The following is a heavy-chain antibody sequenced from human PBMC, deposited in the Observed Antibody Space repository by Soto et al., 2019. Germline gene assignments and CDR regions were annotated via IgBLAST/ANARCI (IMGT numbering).Heavy chain of an antibody. J-gene: IGHJ3*02. V-gene: IGHV3-33*01. Sequence: QVQLVESGGGVVQPGRSLRLSCAASGFTFSSYGMHWVRQAPGKGLEWVAVIWYDGSNKYYADSVKGRFTISRDNSKNTLYLQMNSRRAEDTAVYYCARVWDASDAFDIWGQGTMVTVSS. CDR1: GFTFSSYG. D-gene: IGHD1-26*01. CDR2: IWYDGSNK. CDR3: ARVWDASDAFDI.